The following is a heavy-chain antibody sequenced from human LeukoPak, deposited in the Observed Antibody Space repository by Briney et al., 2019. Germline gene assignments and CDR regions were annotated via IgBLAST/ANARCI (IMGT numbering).Heavy chain of an antibody. CDR3: ARGGYYGSGNDFRFDP. J-gene: IGHJ5*02. D-gene: IGHD3-10*01. CDR1: GGSIRSY. V-gene: IGHV4-59*01. CDR2: IHYTGST. Sequence: SETLSLTCTVSGGSIRSYWSWIRQPAGKGLECIGYIHYTGSTNYNPSLKSRVTISVDTSKNQFSLKLSSVTAADTAIYYCARGGYYGSGNDFRFDPWGQGTLVTVSS.